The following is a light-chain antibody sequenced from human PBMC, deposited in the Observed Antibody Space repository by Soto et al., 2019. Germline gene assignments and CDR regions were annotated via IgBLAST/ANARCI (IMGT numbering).Light chain of an antibody. CDR3: CSYAGSSTSHVV. CDR2: EVS. Sequence: QSALTQPVSVSGSPGQSITISCTGTSSDVGSYNLVSWYQQHPVKAPKLMIYEVSKRPSGVSNRFSGSQSGNTASLTISGLQAEDEADYYCCSYAGSSTSHVVFGGGTKLTVL. V-gene: IGLV2-23*02. J-gene: IGLJ2*01. CDR1: SSDVGSYNL.